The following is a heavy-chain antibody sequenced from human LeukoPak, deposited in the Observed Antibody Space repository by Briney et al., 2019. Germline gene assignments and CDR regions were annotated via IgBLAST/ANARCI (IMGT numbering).Heavy chain of an antibody. Sequence: SETLSLTCTVSGGSISSSSYYWGWIRQPPGKGLEWIGSIYYSGSTYYNPSLKSRVTISVDTSKNQFSLKLSSVTAADTAVYYCARPGIAAAGGDAFDIWGQGTMVTVSS. CDR3: ARPGIAAAGGDAFDI. V-gene: IGHV4-39*01. CDR1: GGSISSSSYY. J-gene: IGHJ3*02. CDR2: IYYSGST. D-gene: IGHD6-13*01.